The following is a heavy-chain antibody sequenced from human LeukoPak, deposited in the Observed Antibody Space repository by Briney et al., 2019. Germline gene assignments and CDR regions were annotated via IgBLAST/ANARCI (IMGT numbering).Heavy chain of an antibody. CDR2: IYYTGST. D-gene: IGHD6-19*01. CDR3: ARECIAVAGTRINWFDP. J-gene: IGHJ5*01. CDR1: GGSISSSSYY. Sequence: SETLSLTCTVSGGSISSSSYYWGWIRQPPGEGLEWIGSIYYTGSTYYNQSLKSRVTISVDTSKNQFSLKLYSVTAADTALYYCARECIAVAGTRINWFDPWGQGTPVTVSS. V-gene: IGHV4-39*07.